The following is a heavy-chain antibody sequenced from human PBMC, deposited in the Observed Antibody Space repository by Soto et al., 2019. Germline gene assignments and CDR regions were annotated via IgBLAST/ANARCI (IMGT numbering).Heavy chain of an antibody. J-gene: IGHJ5*02. CDR1: GGTFSSYA. V-gene: IGHV1-69*13. Sequence: GASVKVSCKASGGTFSSYAISWVRQAPGQGLEWMGGIIPIFGTANYAQKFQGRVTITADESTSTAYMELSSLRSEDTAVYYCARDMAVVPAAYNWFDPWGQGTLVTVSS. D-gene: IGHD2-2*01. CDR3: ARDMAVVPAAYNWFDP. CDR2: IIPIFGTA.